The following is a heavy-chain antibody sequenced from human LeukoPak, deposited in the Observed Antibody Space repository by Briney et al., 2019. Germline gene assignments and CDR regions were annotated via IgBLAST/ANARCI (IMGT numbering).Heavy chain of an antibody. CDR3: ARVYSSGWYADWYFDL. CDR2: IYYSGST. CDR1: GRSISSYY. V-gene: IGHV4-59*01. D-gene: IGHD6-19*01. J-gene: IGHJ2*01. Sequence: PSETLSLTCSVSGRSISSYYWSWIRQPPGKGLEWIGYIYYSGSTNYNPSRKSRVTISVDTSKNQFSLKLSSVTAAETAVYYCARVYSSGWYADWYFDLWGRGTLVTVSS.